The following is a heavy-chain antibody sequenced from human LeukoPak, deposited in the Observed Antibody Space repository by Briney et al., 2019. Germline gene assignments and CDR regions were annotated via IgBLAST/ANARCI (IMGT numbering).Heavy chain of an antibody. CDR2: IYWNDDK. V-gene: IGHV2-5*01. CDR3: ATPRMVAARPWLGNWFDP. CDR1: GFSLSTSGVG. J-gene: IGHJ5*02. Sequence: SGPTLVKPTQTLTLTCTFSGFSLSTSGVGVGWIRQPPGKALEWLALIYWNDDKRYSPSLKSRLTITKDTSKNQVVLTMTNMDPVDTATYYCATPRMVAARPWLGNWFDPWGQGTLVTVSS. D-gene: IGHD6-6*01.